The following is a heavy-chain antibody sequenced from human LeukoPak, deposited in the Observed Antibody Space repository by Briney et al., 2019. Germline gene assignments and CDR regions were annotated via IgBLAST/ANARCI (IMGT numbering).Heavy chain of an antibody. J-gene: IGHJ4*02. V-gene: IGHV4-39*01. Sequence: DPSETLSLTCTVSGGSIRSSYYYWGWIRQPPGKGLEWIGSIYDSGSTYYNPSLKSRVTISVDRSKNQFSLKMSSVTAADTAVYYCATPYCSGGSCYPELGYYFDYWGQGTLVTVSS. CDR2: IYDSGST. D-gene: IGHD2-15*01. CDR1: GGSIRSSYYY. CDR3: ATPYCSGGSCYPELGYYFDY.